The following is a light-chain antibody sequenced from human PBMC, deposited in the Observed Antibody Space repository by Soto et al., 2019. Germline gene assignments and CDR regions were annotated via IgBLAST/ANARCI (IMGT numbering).Light chain of an antibody. CDR3: QQYDDSPLT. J-gene: IGKJ4*01. Sequence: EIEMTQAPATLSVSPGERATLSCRASQRISSNLDCYQQKPGQATMLLIYDASTWATDAPARFSGSGSGTEFTLTISSLQSEDLALYDCQQYDDSPLTVGGGTKVEIK. CDR1: QRISSN. V-gene: IGKV3D-15*01. CDR2: DAS.